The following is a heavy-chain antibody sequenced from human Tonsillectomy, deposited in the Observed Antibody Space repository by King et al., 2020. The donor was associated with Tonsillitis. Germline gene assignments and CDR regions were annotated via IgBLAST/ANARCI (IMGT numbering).Heavy chain of an antibody. V-gene: IGHV4-59*01. Sequence: QLQESGPGLVKPSETLSLTCTVSGGSISSYYWSWIRQPPGKGLEWIGYIYYSGSTNYNPSLKSRVTISVDTSKNQFSLKLSSVTAADTAVYYCARVGGYYYYYMDVWGKGTTVTVSS. J-gene: IGHJ6*03. CDR3: ARVGGYYYYYMDV. D-gene: IGHD3-16*01. CDR1: GGSISSYY. CDR2: IYYSGST.